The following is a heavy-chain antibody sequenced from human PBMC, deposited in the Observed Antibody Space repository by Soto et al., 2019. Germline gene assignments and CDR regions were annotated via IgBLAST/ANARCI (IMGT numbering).Heavy chain of an antibody. CDR1: GFTVSSNY. CDR3: AKDQARAYYYGMDV. V-gene: IGHV3-53*05. J-gene: IGHJ6*02. CDR2: IYSGGST. Sequence: GGSLRLSCAASGFTVSSNYMSWVRQAPGKGLEWVSVIYSGGSTYYADSVKGRFTISRDNANNSLYLQMNSLRPEDTALYYCAKDQARAYYYGMDVWGQGTTVTVSS.